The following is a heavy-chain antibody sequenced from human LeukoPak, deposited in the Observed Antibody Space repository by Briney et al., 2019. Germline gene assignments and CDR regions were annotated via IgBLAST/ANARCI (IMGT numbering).Heavy chain of an antibody. J-gene: IGHJ4*02. Sequence: GGSLRLSCAASGFTFSSYAMSWVRQAPGKGLEWVSAISGSGGSTYYADSVKGRFTISRDNAKNSLYLQMNSLRAEDTSVYYCARSPRTYKWNYLHYFDYWGQGTLVTVSS. CDR1: GFTFSSYA. CDR2: ISGSGGST. D-gene: IGHD1-7*01. CDR3: ARSPRTYKWNYLHYFDY. V-gene: IGHV3-23*01.